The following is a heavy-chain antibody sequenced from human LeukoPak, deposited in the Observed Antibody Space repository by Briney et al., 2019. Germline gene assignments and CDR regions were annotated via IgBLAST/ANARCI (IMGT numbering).Heavy chain of an antibody. CDR1: GGSITSGGYY. D-gene: IGHD5-18*01. J-gene: IGHJ4*02. V-gene: IGHV4-31*03. CDR2: IYYSGST. Sequence: TLSLTCTVPGGSITSGGYYWSWIRQHPGKGLEWIGYIYYSGSTYYNPSLKSRITISIDTSKNQFSLKLSSVTAADTAVYYCARDMNGYSYIDYWGQGTLVTVSS. CDR3: ARDMNGYSYIDY.